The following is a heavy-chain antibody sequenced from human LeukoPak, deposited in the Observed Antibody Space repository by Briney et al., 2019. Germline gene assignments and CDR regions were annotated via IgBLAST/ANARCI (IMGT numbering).Heavy chain of an antibody. CDR3: ARQAVAGTWFDY. CDR2: IWYDGSNK. J-gene: IGHJ4*02. CDR1: GFTFSSYG. V-gene: IGHV3-33*01. D-gene: IGHD6-19*01. Sequence: GGSLRLSCAASGFTFSSYGMHWVRQAPGKGLEWVAVIWYDGSNKYYADSVKGRFTISRDNSKNTLYLQMNSLRAEDTAVYYCARQAVAGTWFDYWGQGTLVTVSS.